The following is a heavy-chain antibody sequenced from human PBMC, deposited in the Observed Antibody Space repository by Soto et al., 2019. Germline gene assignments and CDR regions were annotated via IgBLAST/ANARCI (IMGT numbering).Heavy chain of an antibody. Sequence: QVQLVESGGGVVQPGRSPRLSCAASGFTFSSYAMHWVRQAPGKGLEWVAVISYDGGNKYYADSVKGRFTISRDNSKNTLYLQINSLRAEDTAVYYCARPDYGSGSYPDYWGQGTLVTVSS. D-gene: IGHD3-10*01. V-gene: IGHV3-30-3*01. J-gene: IGHJ4*02. CDR2: ISYDGGNK. CDR1: GFTFSSYA. CDR3: ARPDYGSGSYPDY.